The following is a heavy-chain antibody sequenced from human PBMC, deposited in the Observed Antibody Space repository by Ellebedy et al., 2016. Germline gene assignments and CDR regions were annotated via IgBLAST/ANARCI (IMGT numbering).Heavy chain of an antibody. J-gene: IGHJ4*02. CDR1: GDTFSSYA. D-gene: IGHD6-19*01. CDR2: IIPIFGTA. CDR3: ARLPIGGLAVAGTFDC. Sequence: SVKVSCXASGDTFSSYAISWVRQAPGQGLEWMGGIIPIFGTANYAQKFQGRVTITADESTSTAYMELSSLRSDDTAVYYCARLPIGGLAVAGTFDCWGQGTLVTVSS. V-gene: IGHV1-69*13.